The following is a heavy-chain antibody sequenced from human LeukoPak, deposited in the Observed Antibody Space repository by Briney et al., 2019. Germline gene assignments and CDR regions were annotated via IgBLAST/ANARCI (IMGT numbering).Heavy chain of an antibody. J-gene: IGHJ4*02. D-gene: IGHD6-13*01. CDR1: GFTFDDYA. Sequence: GGSLRLSCAASGFTFDDYAMSWVRQTPGKGLEWVSGTNWDGGRTGYADSVKGRFTISRDNAKNSLYLQMNSLRAEDTAVYYCASSSWSRNFDYWGQGTLVTVSS. V-gene: IGHV3-20*04. CDR2: TNWDGGRT. CDR3: ASSSWSRNFDY.